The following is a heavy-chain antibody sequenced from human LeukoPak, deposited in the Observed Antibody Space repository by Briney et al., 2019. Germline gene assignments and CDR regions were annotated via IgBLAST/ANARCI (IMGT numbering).Heavy chain of an antibody. CDR2: IYTSGST. D-gene: IGHD2-15*01. CDR1: GGSISSGSYY. Sequence: PSETLSLTCTVSGGSISSGSYYWSWIRQPAGKGLEWIGRIYTSGSTNYNPSLKSRVTMSVDTSKNQFSLKLSSVTAADTAVYYCARQHCSGGSCYYGHDYWGQGTLVTVSS. V-gene: IGHV4-61*02. CDR3: ARQHCSGGSCYYGHDY. J-gene: IGHJ4*02.